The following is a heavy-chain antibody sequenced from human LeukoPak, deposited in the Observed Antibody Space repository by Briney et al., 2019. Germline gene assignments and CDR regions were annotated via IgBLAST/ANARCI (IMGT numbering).Heavy chain of an antibody. CDR1: GGSFSGYY. Sequence: PSETLSLTCAVYGGSFSGYYWSWIRQHPGKGLEWIGYIYYSGSTYYNPSLKSRVTISVDTSKNQFSLKLSSVTAADTAVYYCANGGRGPNAFDIWGQGTMVTVSS. CDR3: ANGGRGPNAFDI. J-gene: IGHJ3*02. CDR2: IYYSGST. D-gene: IGHD3-10*01. V-gene: IGHV4-31*11.